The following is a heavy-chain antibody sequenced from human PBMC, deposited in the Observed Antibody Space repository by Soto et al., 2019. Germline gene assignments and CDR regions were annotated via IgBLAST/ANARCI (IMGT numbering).Heavy chain of an antibody. D-gene: IGHD6-19*01. CDR1: GYTFTSYY. CDR3: ARGKGGWLYYFDY. J-gene: IGHJ4*02. Sequence: ASVKVSCKASGYTFTSYYMYWVRQAPGQGLEWMGWINPNSGGTNYAQKFQGWVTMTRDTSISTAYMELSRLRSDDTAVYYCARGKGGWLYYFDYWGQGTLVTVSS. V-gene: IGHV1-2*04. CDR2: INPNSGGT.